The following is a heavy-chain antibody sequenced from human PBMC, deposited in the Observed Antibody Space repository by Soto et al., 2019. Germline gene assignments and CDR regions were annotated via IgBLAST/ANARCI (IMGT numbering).Heavy chain of an antibody. CDR2: IIPILGIA. CDR3: ARNDPKPWFGELLCDC. J-gene: IGHJ4*02. CDR1: GGTFSSYT. V-gene: IGHV1-69*02. D-gene: IGHD3-10*01. Sequence: QVQLVQSGAEVKKPGSSVKVSCKASGGTFSSYTISWVRQAPGQGLEWMGRIIPILGIANYAQKFQGRVISTPDQSARIAYMELSSLRSEDAAVYYCARNDPKPWFGELLCDCRGQVTLVTVS.